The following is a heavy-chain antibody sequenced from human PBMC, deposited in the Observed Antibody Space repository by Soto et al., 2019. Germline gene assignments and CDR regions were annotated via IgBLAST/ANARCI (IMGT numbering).Heavy chain of an antibody. CDR3: AGHPHWLLNSGSYLRLSWFDP. D-gene: IGHD3-10*01. V-gene: IGHV4-39*01. CDR1: GGSISSSSYY. Sequence: QLQLQESGPGLVKPSETLSLTCTVSGGSISSSSYYWGWIRQPPGKGLEWIGSIYYSGITYYNTSLKCRVTISVDTSKYQFSLKLSSVTAADTAVYYCAGHPHWLLNSGSYLRLSWFDPWGQGTLVTVSS. J-gene: IGHJ5*02. CDR2: IYYSGIT.